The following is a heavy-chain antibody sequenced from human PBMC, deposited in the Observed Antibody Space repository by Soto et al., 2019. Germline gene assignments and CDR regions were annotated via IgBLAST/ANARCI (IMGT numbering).Heavy chain of an antibody. CDR3: TTYYGDYPLYGMDV. D-gene: IGHD4-17*01. CDR1: GFTFSNAW. Sequence: EVQLVESGGGLVKPGGSLRLSCAASGFTFSNAWMNWVRQAPGKGLEWVGRIKSKTDGGTTDYAAPVKGRFTISRDDSKNTLYLQMNSLKTEDTAVYFCTTYYGDYPLYGMDVWGQGTTVTVSS. J-gene: IGHJ6*02. V-gene: IGHV3-15*07. CDR2: IKSKTDGGTT.